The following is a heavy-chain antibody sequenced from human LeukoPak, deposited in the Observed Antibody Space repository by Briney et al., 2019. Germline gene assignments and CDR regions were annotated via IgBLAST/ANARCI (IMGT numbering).Heavy chain of an antibody. CDR2: ISAYNGNT. CDR3: ARDLPIHIAVAGTTPFDY. D-gene: IGHD6-19*01. V-gene: IGHV1-18*01. CDR1: GYTFTSYG. J-gene: IGHJ4*02. Sequence: GASVKVSCKASGYTFTSYGISWVRQAPGQGLEWMGWISAYNGNTNYAQKLQGRVTMTTDTSTSTAYMELRSLRSDDTAVYYCARDLPIHIAVAGTTPFDYWGQGTLVTVSS.